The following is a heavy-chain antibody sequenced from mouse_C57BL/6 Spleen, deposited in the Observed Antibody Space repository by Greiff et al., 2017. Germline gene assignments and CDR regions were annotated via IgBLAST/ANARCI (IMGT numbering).Heavy chain of an antibody. CDR3: ARNYYGSSPWFAY. CDR1: GFSLTSYG. Sequence: QVQLQQSGPGLVQPSQSLSITCTVSGFSLTSYGVHWVRQSPGTGLEWLGVIWSGGSTDYNAAFISRLSISKDNSKSQVFFKMNSLQADDTAIYYCARNYYGSSPWFAYWGQGTLVTVSA. J-gene: IGHJ3*01. CDR2: IWSGGST. D-gene: IGHD1-1*01. V-gene: IGHV2-2*01.